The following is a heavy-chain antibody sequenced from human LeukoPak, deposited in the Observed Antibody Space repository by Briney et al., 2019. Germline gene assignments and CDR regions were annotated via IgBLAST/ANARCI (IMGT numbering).Heavy chain of an antibody. J-gene: IGHJ4*02. CDR2: IYYSGST. V-gene: IGHV4-39*01. Sequence: PSETLSLTCTVSGGSISSSSYYWGWIRQPPGKGLEWIGSIYYSGSTYYNPSLKSRATISVDTSKNQFSLKLSSVTAADTAVYYCARASSPGHPFDYWGQGTLVTVSS. CDR1: GGSISSSSYY. CDR3: ARASSPGHPFDY. D-gene: IGHD6-13*01.